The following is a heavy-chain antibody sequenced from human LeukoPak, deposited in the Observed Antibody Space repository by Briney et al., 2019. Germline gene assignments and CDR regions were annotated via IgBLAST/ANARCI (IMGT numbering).Heavy chain of an antibody. CDR3: ARDNIAAAGTYDY. J-gene: IGHJ4*02. D-gene: IGHD6-13*01. CDR2: IYYSGST. Sequence: SRTLSLTCTVSGGSISSGGYYWSWIRQHPGKGLEWIGYIYYSGSTYYNPSLKSRVTISVDTSKNQFSLKLSSVTAADTAVYYCARDNIAAAGTYDYWGQGTLVTVSS. V-gene: IGHV4-31*03. CDR1: GGSISSGGYY.